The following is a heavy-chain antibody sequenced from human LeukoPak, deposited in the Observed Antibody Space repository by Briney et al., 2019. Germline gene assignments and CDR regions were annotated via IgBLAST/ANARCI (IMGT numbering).Heavy chain of an antibody. CDR1: GFTFSSYA. Sequence: PGGSLRLSCAASGFTFSSYAMSWVRQAPGKGLERVSAISGSGGSTYYADSVKGRFTISRDNSKNTLYLQMNSLRAEDTAVYYCAKTPYYYDSTYFDYWGQGTLVTVSS. CDR3: AKTPYYYDSTYFDY. V-gene: IGHV3-23*01. CDR2: ISGSGGST. J-gene: IGHJ4*02. D-gene: IGHD3-22*01.